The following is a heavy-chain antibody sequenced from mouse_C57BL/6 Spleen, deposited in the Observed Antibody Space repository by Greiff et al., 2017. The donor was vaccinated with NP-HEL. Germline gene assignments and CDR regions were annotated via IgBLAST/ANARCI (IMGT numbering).Heavy chain of an antibody. J-gene: IGHJ3*01. Sequence: EVNLVESGGGLVKPGGSLKLSCAASGFTFSDYGMHWVRQAPEKGLEWVAYISSGSSTIYYVDTVKGRFTISRDNAKNTLFLQMTSLRSEDTAMYYCASSYGFAYWGQGTLVTVSA. CDR1: GFTFSDYG. D-gene: IGHD1-1*01. CDR2: ISSGSSTI. CDR3: ASSYGFAY. V-gene: IGHV5-17*01.